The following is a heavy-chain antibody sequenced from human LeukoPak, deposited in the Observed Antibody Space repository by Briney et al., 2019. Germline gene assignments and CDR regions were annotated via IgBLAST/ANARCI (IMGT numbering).Heavy chain of an antibody. Sequence: GGSLRLSCAASGFTFNYTWMSWVRQAPGRGLEWVATIKQHGSEELYVDSVKGRFTISRDNTKNSLYLQMNSLGAEDTAVYYCARIGIDSLHSYHFDYWGQGTLVTVSS. CDR1: GFTFNYTW. CDR2: IKQHGSEE. J-gene: IGHJ4*02. V-gene: IGHV3-7*01. CDR3: ARIGIDSLHSYHFDY. D-gene: IGHD3-3*02.